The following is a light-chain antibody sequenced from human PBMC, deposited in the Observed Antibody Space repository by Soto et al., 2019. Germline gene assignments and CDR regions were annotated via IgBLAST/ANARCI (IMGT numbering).Light chain of an antibody. V-gene: IGKV1-8*01. CDR2: AAS. J-gene: IGKJ1*01. CDR1: QGISSY. Sequence: AIRMTQSPSSLSASTGDRVTITCRASQGISSYLAWYQQKPGKAPKLLIYAASTLQSGVPSRFSGSGSGTDFTLPISCLQSEDFATYYRQQYYSYPRTFGQGTKGDIK. CDR3: QQYYSYPRT.